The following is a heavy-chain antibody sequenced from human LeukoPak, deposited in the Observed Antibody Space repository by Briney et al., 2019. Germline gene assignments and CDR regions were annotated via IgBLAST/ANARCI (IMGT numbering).Heavy chain of an antibody. J-gene: IGHJ4*02. V-gene: IGHV4-30-4*01. CDR1: GGSISSGDYY. Sequence: PSETLSLTCTVSGGSISSGDYYWSWIRQPPGKGLEWIGYIYYSGSTYYNPSLKSRVTISVDTSKNQFSLKLSSVTAADTAVYYCARVGGYDSSGRDYWGQGTLVTVSS. CDR3: ARVGGYDSSGRDY. D-gene: IGHD3-22*01. CDR2: IYYSGST.